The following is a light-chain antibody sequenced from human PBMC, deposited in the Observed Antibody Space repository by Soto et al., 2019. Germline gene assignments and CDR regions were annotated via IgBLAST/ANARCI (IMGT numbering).Light chain of an antibody. CDR3: SSDASSRALDV. J-gene: IGLJ1*01. CDR2: DVS. V-gene: IGLV2-14*03. CDR1: SGDIGGYNS. Sequence: QSALTQPPSVSGSPGQSITISCTGTSGDIGGYNSVSWYQHHPGKAPKLMIYDVSNRPSGVSNRFSGSKSGNTASLTIAGLQAEDEADYYCSSDASSRALDVFGTGTKLTVL.